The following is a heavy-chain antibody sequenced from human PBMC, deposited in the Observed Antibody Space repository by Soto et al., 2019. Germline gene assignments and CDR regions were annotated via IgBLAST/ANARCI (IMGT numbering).Heavy chain of an antibody. Sequence: KASETLSLTCAVAGGSISSGGYSWSWIRQPPGKGLEWIGYIYHSGSTYYNPSLKSRVTIPVDRSKNQFSLKLSSVTAADTAVYYCAGQYSSSSWWFDPWGQGTLVTVSS. CDR2: IYHSGST. CDR1: GGSISSGGYS. V-gene: IGHV4-30-2*01. J-gene: IGHJ5*02. D-gene: IGHD6-6*01. CDR3: AGQYSSSSWWFDP.